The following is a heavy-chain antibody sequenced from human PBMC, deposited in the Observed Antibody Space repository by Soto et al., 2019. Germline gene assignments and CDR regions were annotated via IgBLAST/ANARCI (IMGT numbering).Heavy chain of an antibody. CDR1: GGTFSSYA. Sequence: QVQLVQSGAEVKKPGSSVKVSCKASGGTFSSYAISWVRQAPGQGLEWMGGIIPIFGTANYAQKFQGRVTITADESTSTAYMELSSLRSEDTAVYYCARGELDTTNPDAQAWREFDYWGQGTLVTVSS. CDR3: ARGELDTTNPDAQAWREFDY. D-gene: IGHD1-1*01. J-gene: IGHJ4*02. CDR2: IIPIFGTA. V-gene: IGHV1-69*01.